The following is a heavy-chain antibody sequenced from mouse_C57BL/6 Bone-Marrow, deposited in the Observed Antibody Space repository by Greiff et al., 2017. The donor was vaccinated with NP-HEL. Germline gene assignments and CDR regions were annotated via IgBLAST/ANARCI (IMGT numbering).Heavy chain of an antibody. J-gene: IGHJ3*01. V-gene: IGHV2-9*01. CDR2: IWGGGST. D-gene: IGHD2-4*01. CDR3: AKQGDYGFAY. CDR1: GFSLTSYG. Sequence: VKLVESGPGLVAPSQSLSITCTVSGFSLTSYGVAWVRQPPGKGLEWLGGIWGGGSTTSNSALMSRLSISKDNSKSQVFVKMNSLQTDDTAMYYCAKQGDYGFAYWGQGTLVTVSA.